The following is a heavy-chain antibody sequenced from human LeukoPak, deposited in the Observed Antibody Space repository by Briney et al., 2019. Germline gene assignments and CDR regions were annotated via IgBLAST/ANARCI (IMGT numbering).Heavy chain of an antibody. Sequence: GESLKISCKGSGYSFTSYCIGWVRQMPGKGLEWMGIIYPGDSDTRYSQSFQGQVTISADKSISTAYLQWSSLKASDTAMYYCARHGILTGQQLVPWIDYWGQGTLVTVSS. J-gene: IGHJ4*02. CDR3: ARHGILTGQQLVPWIDY. CDR2: IYPGDSDT. D-gene: IGHD6-13*01. CDR1: GYSFTSYC. V-gene: IGHV5-51*01.